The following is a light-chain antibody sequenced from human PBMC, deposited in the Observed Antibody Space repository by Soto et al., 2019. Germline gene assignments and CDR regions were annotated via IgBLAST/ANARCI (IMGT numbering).Light chain of an antibody. CDR2: AAS. J-gene: IGKJ1*01. CDR1: RDIDNS. CDR3: QKYNKAPWI. Sequence: DIQVTQSPPSLSASVGDRVTITCRASRDIDNSLAWYQQVPGKAPKLLIYAASTLQSGVPSRSRGSGSGTSFILTITSLQPEDVATYYCQKYNKAPWIFGQGTKVEV. V-gene: IGKV1-27*01.